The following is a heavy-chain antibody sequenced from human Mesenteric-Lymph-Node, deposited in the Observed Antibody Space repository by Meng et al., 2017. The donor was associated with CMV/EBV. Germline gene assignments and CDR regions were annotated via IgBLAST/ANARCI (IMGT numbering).Heavy chain of an antibody. CDR1: GVSVTSGAYH. J-gene: IGHJ4*02. D-gene: IGHD2/OR15-2a*01. CDR2: IYGTGIT. CDR3: AKSRSSTPGIVDD. Sequence: QGQLRDSGPGLVKPSETLSLTCIVSGVSVTSGAYHWSWIRQSPGKGLEWIGYIYGTGITIYNPSLKSRVTILLETSKNQFSLKLNSVTTADTAVYYCAKSRSSTPGIVDDWGQGTLVTVSS. V-gene: IGHV4-61*08.